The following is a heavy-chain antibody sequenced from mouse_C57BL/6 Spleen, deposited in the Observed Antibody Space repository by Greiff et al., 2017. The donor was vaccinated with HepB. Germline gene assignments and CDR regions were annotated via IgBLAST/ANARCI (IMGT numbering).Heavy chain of an antibody. V-gene: IGHV5-12*01. J-gene: IGHJ3*01. Sequence: EVKLQESGGGLVQPGGSLKLSCAASGFTFSDYYMYWVRQTPEKRLEWVAYISNGGGSTYYPDTVKGRFTISRDNAKNTLYLQMSRLKSEDTAMYYCARPYSNYAWFAYWGQGTLVTVSA. D-gene: IGHD2-5*01. CDR1: GFTFSDYY. CDR3: ARPYSNYAWFAY. CDR2: ISNGGGST.